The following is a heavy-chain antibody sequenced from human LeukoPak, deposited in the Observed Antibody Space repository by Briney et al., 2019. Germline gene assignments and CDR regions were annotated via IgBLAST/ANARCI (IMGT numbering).Heavy chain of an antibody. J-gene: IGHJ4*02. Sequence: ASVKVSCKASGYTFTGYYMHWVRPTPGQGLEWMGWINPNSGGTNYAQKFQGRVTMTRDTSISTAYMELSRLRSDDTAVYYCARGGCSSTSCYRFDYWGQGTLVTVSS. V-gene: IGHV1-2*02. CDR3: ARGGCSSTSCYRFDY. CDR2: INPNSGGT. CDR1: GYTFTGYY. D-gene: IGHD2-2*02.